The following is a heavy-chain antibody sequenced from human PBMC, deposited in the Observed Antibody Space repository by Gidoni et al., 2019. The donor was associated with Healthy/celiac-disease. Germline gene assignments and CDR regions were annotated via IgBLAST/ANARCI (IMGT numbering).Heavy chain of an antibody. V-gene: IGHV3-30*18. CDR3: AKDREYYGSGSSFDY. Sequence: QVQLVESGGGVVQPGRSRRLSCPASGFTFSRYGRHWVRQAPGKGLEWVAVISYDGSNKYYADSVKGRFTISRDKSKNTLYLQMNSLRAEDTAVYYCAKDREYYGSGSSFDYWGQGTLVTVSS. D-gene: IGHD3-10*01. CDR1: GFTFSRYG. J-gene: IGHJ4*02. CDR2: ISYDGSNK.